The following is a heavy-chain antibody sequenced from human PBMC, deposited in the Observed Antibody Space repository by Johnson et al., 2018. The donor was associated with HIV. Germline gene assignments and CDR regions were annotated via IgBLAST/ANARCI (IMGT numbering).Heavy chain of an antibody. V-gene: IGHV3-20*04. CDR2: INWNGGST. D-gene: IGHD6-13*01. Sequence: VQLVESGGGVVRPGGSLRLSCAASGFNFDDYGMTWVRQAPGKGLEWVSGINWNGGSTGYADSVKGRFTISRDNAKNSLYLQMNSLRADDTALYYCARVRAAAVSDAVDIWGQGTMVTVSS. J-gene: IGHJ3*02. CDR1: GFNFDDYG. CDR3: ARVRAAAVSDAVDI.